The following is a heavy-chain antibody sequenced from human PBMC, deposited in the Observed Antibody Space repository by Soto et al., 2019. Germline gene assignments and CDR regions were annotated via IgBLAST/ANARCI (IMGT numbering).Heavy chain of an antibody. CDR3: AKDTDRGDFWSGPDAFDI. CDR2: TSGSGGST. Sequence: GGSLRLSCEVSGFTFGSNAMSWGRQAAGKVLEWVSATSGSGGSTYYADSVKGRFSISRDNSKHSTYLQMTSLRTEDTAVYYCAKDTDRGDFWSGPDAFDIWGQGTMVTVSS. J-gene: IGHJ3*02. CDR1: GFTFGSNA. D-gene: IGHD3-3*01. V-gene: IGHV3-23*01.